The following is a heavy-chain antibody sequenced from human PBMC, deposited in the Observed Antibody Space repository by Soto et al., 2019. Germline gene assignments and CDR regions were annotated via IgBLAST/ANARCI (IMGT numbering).Heavy chain of an antibody. J-gene: IGHJ6*02. D-gene: IGHD6-6*01. V-gene: IGHV4-31*03. CDR1: GGSISSGGYY. Sequence: SETLSLTCTVSGGSISSGGYYWSWVRQHPGKGLEWIGYIYYSGSTYYNPSLKSRVTISVDTSKNQFSLKLSSVTAADTAVYYCARDREDSSSSKYYYGIDVWGQGTTVTVSS. CDR2: IYYSGST. CDR3: ARDREDSSSSKYYYGIDV.